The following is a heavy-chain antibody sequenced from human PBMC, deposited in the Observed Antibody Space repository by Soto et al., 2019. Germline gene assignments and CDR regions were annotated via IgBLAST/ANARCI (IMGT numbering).Heavy chain of an antibody. D-gene: IGHD6-13*01. Sequence: GETLKISCKGSGFTFTSYWIAWVRQMPGKGLEWMGIIYPGDSDSSYSPSFQGQVTISADKSISTAYLQWSSLKASDTAMDYGASSGTYSSSWYAAGYWGQGTLVTVSS. V-gene: IGHV5-51*01. CDR1: GFTFTSYW. CDR3: ASSGTYSSSWYAAGY. J-gene: IGHJ4*02. CDR2: IYPGDSDS.